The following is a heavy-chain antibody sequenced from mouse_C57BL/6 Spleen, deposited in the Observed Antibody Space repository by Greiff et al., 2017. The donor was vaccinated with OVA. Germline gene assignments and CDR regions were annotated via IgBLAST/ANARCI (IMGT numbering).Heavy chain of an antibody. CDR2: IFPGDGDT. J-gene: IGHJ4*01. V-gene: IGHV1-82*01. Sequence: QVQLKASGPELVKPGASVKISCKASGYAFSSSWMNWVKQRPGKGLEWVGRIFPGDGDTNYNGKFKGKAKLTAGKSPSTAHMQPNSLASEDSEVCVCAQTAQATWGMDDWGKGTSVTVSS. CDR3: AQTAQATWGMDD. CDR1: GYAFSSSW. D-gene: IGHD3-2*02.